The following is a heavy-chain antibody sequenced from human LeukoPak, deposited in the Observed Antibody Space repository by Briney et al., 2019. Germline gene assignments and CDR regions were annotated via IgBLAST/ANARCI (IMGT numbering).Heavy chain of an antibody. V-gene: IGHV4-39*07. Sequence: PSETLSLTCTVSGGSISSSSYYWGWIRQPPGKGLEWIGSIYYSGSTYYNPSLKSRVTISVDTSNNQFSLKLSSVTAADTAVYYCARAIGSRKLAYYFDYWGQGTLVTVSS. CDR3: ARAIGSRKLAYYFDY. CDR2: IYYSGST. J-gene: IGHJ4*02. CDR1: GGSISSSSYY. D-gene: IGHD1-14*01.